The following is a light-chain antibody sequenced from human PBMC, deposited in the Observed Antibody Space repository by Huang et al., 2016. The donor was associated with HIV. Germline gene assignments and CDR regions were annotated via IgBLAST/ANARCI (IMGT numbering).Light chain of an antibody. Sequence: IVMTKSPLSLPVTPGEPAFISCRCSQSLLHSNGNHYLDWYLQKPGQSPQLLIYLVSNRASGFPDRVSGSRSGTDFTLKSSRVEPEDVGVYYCMQGLRTRGFTFGPGTKVDIK. CDR2: LVS. CDR3: MQGLRTRGFT. CDR1: QSLLHSNGNHY. J-gene: IGKJ3*01. V-gene: IGKV2-28*01.